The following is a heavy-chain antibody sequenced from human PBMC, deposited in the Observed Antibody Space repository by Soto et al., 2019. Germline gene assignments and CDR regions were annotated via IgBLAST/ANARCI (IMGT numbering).Heavy chain of an antibody. D-gene: IGHD3-22*01. CDR2: IIPIFGTA. Sequence: VKVSCKASGGTFSSYAISWVRQAPGQGLEWMGGIIPIFGTANYAQKFQGRVTITADESTSTAYMELSSLRSEDTAVYYCASTDYYDSSGYYWEAAFDIWGQGTMVTVSS. V-gene: IGHV1-69*13. CDR3: ASTDYYDSSGYYWEAAFDI. J-gene: IGHJ3*02. CDR1: GGTFSSYA.